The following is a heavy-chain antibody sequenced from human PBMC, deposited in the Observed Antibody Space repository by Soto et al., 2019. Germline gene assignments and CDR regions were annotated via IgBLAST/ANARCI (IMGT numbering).Heavy chain of an antibody. V-gene: IGHV4-38-2*02. CDR2: IYHSEST. CDR3: ARDQDTGWFDP. Sequence: ETLSLTCAVSGYSISSGYYWGWIRQPPGKGLEWIGSIYHSESTYYNPSLKSRVTISVDTSKNQFSLKLSSVTAADTAVYYCARDQDTGWFDPWGQGTLVTVSS. D-gene: IGHD2-15*01. J-gene: IGHJ5*02. CDR1: GYSISSGYY.